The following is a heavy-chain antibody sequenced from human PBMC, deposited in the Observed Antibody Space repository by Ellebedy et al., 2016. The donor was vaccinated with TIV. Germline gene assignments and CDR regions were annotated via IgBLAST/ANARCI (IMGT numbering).Heavy chain of an antibody. Sequence: GESLKISCAASGFTFSSHAISWVRQAPGKGLEWVANIRRDAGERYYVDSVKGRFTISRDNAKNSLYLQMNSLRAEDTAVYYCAGGISVDGTSLGFWGQGTLVTVSA. CDR1: GFTFSSHA. CDR3: AGGISVDGTSLGF. D-gene: IGHD6-19*01. J-gene: IGHJ4*02. CDR2: IRRDAGER. V-gene: IGHV3-7*03.